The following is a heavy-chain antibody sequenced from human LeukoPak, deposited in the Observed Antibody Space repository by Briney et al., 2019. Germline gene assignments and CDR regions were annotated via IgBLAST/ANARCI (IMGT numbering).Heavy chain of an antibody. D-gene: IGHD2-21*02. V-gene: IGHV3-23*01. CDR2: ISGSGGST. Sequence: PGGSLRLSCAASGFTFSSYAMSWVRQAPGKGLEWVSAISGSGGSTYYADSVKGRFTISRDNSKNTLYLQMNSLRAEDTAVYYCAKGMGIVVVTAIRTNFDYWGQGTLVTVSS. J-gene: IGHJ4*02. CDR1: GFTFSSYA. CDR3: AKGMGIVVVTAIRTNFDY.